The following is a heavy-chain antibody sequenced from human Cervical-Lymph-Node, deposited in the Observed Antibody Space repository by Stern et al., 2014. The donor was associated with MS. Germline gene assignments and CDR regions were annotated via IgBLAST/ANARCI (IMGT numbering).Heavy chain of an antibody. V-gene: IGHV3-7*01. Sequence: VQLVESGGNLVKPGGSLRLSCVASGFSFGTSWMSWVRQPPGRGLEWVANIRQDGYDKFYVDSVKGRFTISRDNARNSLYLQMNSLTVADTAVYYCARDRRAFLDYWGQGTHVAVSS. J-gene: IGHJ4*02. CDR3: ARDRRAFLDY. CDR1: GFSFGTSW. CDR2: IRQDGYDK. D-gene: IGHD2/OR15-2a*01.